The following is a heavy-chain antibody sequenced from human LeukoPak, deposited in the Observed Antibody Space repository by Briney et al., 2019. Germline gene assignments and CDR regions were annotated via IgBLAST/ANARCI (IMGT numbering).Heavy chain of an antibody. Sequence: SGRSLRLSCAASGFTFSSYGMPWVRQAPGKGLEWVAVISYDGSNKYYADSVKGRFTISRDNSKNTLYLQMNSLRAEDTAVYYCAKEGVKCSGTSCYRNYYCYGMAVWGEGTTVTVSS. V-gene: IGHV3-30*18. J-gene: IGHJ6*04. CDR2: ISYDGSNK. CDR3: AKEGVKCSGTSCYRNYYCYGMAV. D-gene: IGHD2-2*02. CDR1: GFTFSSYG.